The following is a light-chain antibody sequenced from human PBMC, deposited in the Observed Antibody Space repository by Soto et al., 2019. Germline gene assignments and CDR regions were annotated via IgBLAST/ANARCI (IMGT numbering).Light chain of an antibody. CDR3: SSYTSSNTLFVV. J-gene: IGLJ2*01. CDR1: NSDIGGYNF. Sequence: QSVLTQPASVSGSPGQSITISCTGTNSDIGGYNFVSWYQQHPGKAPKVIIYEVANRPSGVSTRFSGSKSGNTASPTISGLQAEDEADYYCSSYTSSNTLFVVFGGGTKLTVL. V-gene: IGLV2-14*01. CDR2: EVA.